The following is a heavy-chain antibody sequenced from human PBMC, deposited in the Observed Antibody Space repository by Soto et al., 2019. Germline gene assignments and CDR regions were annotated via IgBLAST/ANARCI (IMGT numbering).Heavy chain of an antibody. CDR2: IKHDGSEE. CDR3: AKLSSPINDLAEPGPDY. D-gene: IGHD6-13*01. V-gene: IGHV3-7*03. Sequence: GGSLRLSCEASGFTFSNFWMTWFRQAPGKGLEWVANIKHDGSEENYLDSVKGRFTISRENAKNTLYLQMNSLRAEDTAVYYCAKLSSPINDLAEPGPDYWGQGTLVTVSS. CDR1: GFTFSNFW. J-gene: IGHJ4*02.